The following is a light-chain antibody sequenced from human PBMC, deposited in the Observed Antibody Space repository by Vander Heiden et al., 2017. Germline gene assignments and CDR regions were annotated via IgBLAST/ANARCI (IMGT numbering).Light chain of an antibody. Sequence: EIVLTPSPATLSLSPGERATLSCRASQSVSSYLAWYQQKPGQAPRLLIYDASNRATGIPARFSGSGSGTDFTLTISSLEPEDFAVYYCQQRSNWPFSITFGQGTRLEIK. V-gene: IGKV3-11*01. CDR1: QSVSSY. J-gene: IGKJ5*01. CDR2: DAS. CDR3: QQRSNWPFSIT.